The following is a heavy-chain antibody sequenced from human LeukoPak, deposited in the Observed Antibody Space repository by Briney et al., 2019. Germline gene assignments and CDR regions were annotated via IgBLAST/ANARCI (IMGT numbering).Heavy chain of an antibody. CDR1: GYTFTGYY. CDR3: ASSLPCQLAAFAS. CDR2: INPNSSGT. V-gene: IGHV1-2*02. J-gene: IGHJ3*02. D-gene: IGHD2-2*01. Sequence: ASVKVSCKASGYTFTGYYMHGVGQAPGRGLEWMGWINPNSSGTNYAQKIHGRVTMTRHTSISTAYMELSRLRSDEKAVYYCASSLPCQLAAFASWGPGKTVTASS.